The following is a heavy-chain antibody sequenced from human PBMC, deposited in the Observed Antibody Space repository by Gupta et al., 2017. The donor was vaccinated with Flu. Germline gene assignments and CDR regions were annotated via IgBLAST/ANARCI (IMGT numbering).Heavy chain of an antibody. Sequence: QVQLQQWGAGLLKPSETLSLTCAVYGGSFSGSYWSWVRQPPGKGLEWIGEINHSGSTNYNPSLKSRGTISVDTSKNQFSLKLSSVTAAYTAVYYCARRGDIVVVPAAIQTFDYWGQGTLVTVSS. D-gene: IGHD2-2*01. CDR1: GGSFSGSY. CDR3: ARRGDIVVVPAAIQTFDY. V-gene: IGHV4-34*01. J-gene: IGHJ4*02. CDR2: INHSGST.